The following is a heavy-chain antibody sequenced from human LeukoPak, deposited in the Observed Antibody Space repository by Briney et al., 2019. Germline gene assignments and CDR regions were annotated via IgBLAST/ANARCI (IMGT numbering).Heavy chain of an antibody. V-gene: IGHV3-30*04. CDR2: ISYDGSNK. CDR3: ARSIRTYYYYYGMDV. Sequence: GGSLRLSCAASGFTFSSYAMHWVRQAPGKGLEWVAIISYDGSNKYYADSVKGRFTISRDDSKNTLYLQMNSLRAEDTAVYYCARSIRTYYYYYGMDVWGQGTTVTVSS. J-gene: IGHJ6*02. D-gene: IGHD2-21*01. CDR1: GFTFSSYA.